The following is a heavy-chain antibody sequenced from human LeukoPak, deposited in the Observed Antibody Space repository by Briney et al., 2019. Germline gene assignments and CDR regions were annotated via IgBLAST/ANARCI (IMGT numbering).Heavy chain of an antibody. CDR1: GYTFTSYG. V-gene: IGHV1-18*01. D-gene: IGHD3-10*01. CDR2: ISAYNGNT. J-gene: IGHJ4*02. CDR3: ARSVSGSYYLTEDY. Sequence: ASVKASCKASGYTFTSYGISWVRQAPGQGLEWMGWISAYNGNTNYAQKLQGRVTMTTDTSTSTAYMELRSLRSDDTAVYYCARSVSGSYYLTEDYWGQGTLVTVSS.